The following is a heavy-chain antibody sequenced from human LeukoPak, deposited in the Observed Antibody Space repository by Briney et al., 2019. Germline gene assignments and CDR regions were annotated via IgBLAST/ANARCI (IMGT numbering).Heavy chain of an antibody. D-gene: IGHD2-2*01. V-gene: IGHV1-2*02. CDR1: GYTFTGYY. CDR3: ARVPRRIVVVPAVFDY. Sequence: ASVKVSCKASGYTFTGYYMHWVRQAPGQGLEWMGWINPNSGGTNYAQKFQGRVTMTRDTSIGTAYMELSRLRSDDTAVYYCARVPRRIVVVPAVFDYWGQGTQVTVSS. CDR2: INPNSGGT. J-gene: IGHJ4*02.